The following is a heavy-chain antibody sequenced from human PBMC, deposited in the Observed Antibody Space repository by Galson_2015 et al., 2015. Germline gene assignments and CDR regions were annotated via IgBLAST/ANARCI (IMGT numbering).Heavy chain of an antibody. Sequence: SLRLSCAASGFTFDDYAMHWVRHAPGKGLEWVSLISGDGGSTYYADSVKGRFTISRDNSKNSLYLQMNSLRTEDTALYYCAKDAQEVDTAMVGGGGCMDVWGQGTTVTVSS. CDR2: ISGDGGST. D-gene: IGHD5-18*01. CDR3: AKDAQEVDTAMVGGGGCMDV. J-gene: IGHJ6*02. CDR1: GFTFDDYA. V-gene: IGHV3-43*02.